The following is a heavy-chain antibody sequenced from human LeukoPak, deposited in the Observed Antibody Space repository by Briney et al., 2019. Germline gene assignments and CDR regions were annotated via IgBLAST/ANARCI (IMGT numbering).Heavy chain of an antibody. J-gene: IGHJ6*03. V-gene: IGHV4-4*09. CDR2: IFSNVGT. D-gene: IGHD2-21*01. Sequence: ASETLSLTCSVSGGSMSSYYWSWIRQPPGKGLEWIGYIFSNVGTSYNPSLESRVTIFVDTSKKQFSLKLPSVTAADTAVYYCARIPGYSYYYMDVWGKGTQVIVSS. CDR1: GGSMSSYY. CDR3: ARIPGYSYYYMDV.